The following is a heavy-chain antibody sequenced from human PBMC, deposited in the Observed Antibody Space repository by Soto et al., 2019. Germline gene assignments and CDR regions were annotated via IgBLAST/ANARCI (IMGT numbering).Heavy chain of an antibody. CDR2: AYYSGDT. D-gene: IGHD2-8*01. CDR3: ARDRSTYGGGGTGEVKENWFDP. J-gene: IGHJ5*02. CDR1: GGSISRYY. V-gene: IGHV4-59*01. Sequence: SETLSLTCSVSGGSISRYYWSWIRPPPGKGLEWIGYAYYSGDTGYNPSLKSRVTMAVDTSKNQVSLKLTSVTAADTAVYYCARDRSTYGGGGTGEVKENWFDPWGQGALVTVSS.